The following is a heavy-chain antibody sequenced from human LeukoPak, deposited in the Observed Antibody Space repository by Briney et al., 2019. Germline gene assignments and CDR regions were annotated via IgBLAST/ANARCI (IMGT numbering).Heavy chain of an antibody. CDR3: ARGFYYYYMDV. CDR1: GGSISSYY. Sequence: SETLSLTCTVSGGSISSYYWSWIRQPPGKGMEWIGYIYYSGSTNYNPSLKSRVTISVDTPKNQFSLKLNSVTAADTAVYYCARGFYYYYMDVWGKGTTVTVSS. J-gene: IGHJ6*03. V-gene: IGHV4-59*01. CDR2: IYYSGST.